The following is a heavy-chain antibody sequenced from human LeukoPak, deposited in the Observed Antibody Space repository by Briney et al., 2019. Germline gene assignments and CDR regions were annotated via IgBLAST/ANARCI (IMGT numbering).Heavy chain of an antibody. J-gene: IGHJ5*02. V-gene: IGHV1-18*01. D-gene: IGHD5-24*01. CDR1: GYTFTSYG. CDR3: ARDSLWATTKGLDH. CDR2: ISAYNGNT. Sequence: ASVKVSCKASGYTFTSYGISWVRQAPGQGLEWMGWISAYNGNTNYAQKLQGRVTMTTDTSTNTAYMELRSLRSEDTAVYYCARDSLWATTKGLDHWGQGTLVTVSS.